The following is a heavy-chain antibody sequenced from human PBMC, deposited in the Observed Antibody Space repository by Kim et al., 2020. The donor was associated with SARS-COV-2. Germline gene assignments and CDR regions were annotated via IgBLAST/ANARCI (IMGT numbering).Heavy chain of an antibody. V-gene: IGHV4-31*01. J-gene: IGHJ4*02. CDR3: ARGRGYYYDSRGHSRGFDY. Sequence: PVTISVDTSKNQFSLKLSSVTAADTAVYYCARGRGYYYDSRGHSRGFDYWGQGTLVTVSS. D-gene: IGHD3-22*01.